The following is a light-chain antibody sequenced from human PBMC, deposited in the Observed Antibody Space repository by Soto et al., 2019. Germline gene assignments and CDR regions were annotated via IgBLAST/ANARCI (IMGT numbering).Light chain of an antibody. Sequence: EIVLTQSPATLFFSPGERATLYCGASQSVSSYLAWYQQKPGQAPRLLIYGASSRATGIPDRFSGSGSGTDFTLTISRLEPEDFAVYYCQQYGSSPVAFGQGTKVDIK. CDR1: QSVSSY. CDR2: GAS. V-gene: IGKV3-20*01. CDR3: QQYGSSPVA. J-gene: IGKJ1*01.